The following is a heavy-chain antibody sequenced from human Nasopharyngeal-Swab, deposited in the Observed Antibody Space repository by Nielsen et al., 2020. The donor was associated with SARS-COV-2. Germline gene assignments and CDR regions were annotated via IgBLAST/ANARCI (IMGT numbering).Heavy chain of an antibody. V-gene: IGHV3-11*01. Sequence: GESLKISCTGSGFTFSDYFMAWIRQAPGKGLEWVSYISPSGSSTYYADSVKGRFTVSRDNAKNTLYLQMNSLRADDTAVYYCARDLLEYTSGWYKIFYYWGRETLVTVSS. CDR1: GFTFSDYF. D-gene: IGHD6-19*01. CDR2: ISPSGSST. J-gene: IGHJ4*02. CDR3: ARDLLEYTSGWYKIFYY.